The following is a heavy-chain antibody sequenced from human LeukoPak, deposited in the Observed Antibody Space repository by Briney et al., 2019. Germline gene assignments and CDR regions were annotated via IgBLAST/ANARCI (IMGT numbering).Heavy chain of an antibody. CDR2: IRSSSET. D-gene: IGHD3-22*01. V-gene: IGHV3-48*04. CDR3: VRSAFHAGSGNYYDY. CDR1: GFIFSQYS. J-gene: IGHJ4*02. Sequence: PGGSLRLSCAASGFIFSQYSMNWVRQAPGKGLEWVSHIRSSSETFYADSVKGRFTISRDNAENTLYLQMNSLRVEDTAVYYCVRSAFHAGSGNYYDYWGQGTLVTVSS.